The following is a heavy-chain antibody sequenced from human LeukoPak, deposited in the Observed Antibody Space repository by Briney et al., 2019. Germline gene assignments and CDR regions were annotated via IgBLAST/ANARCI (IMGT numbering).Heavy chain of an antibody. Sequence: GGSLRLSCAASGFTFSSYAMSWVRQAPGKGLEWVSAISGSGGSTYYADSVKGRFTISRDNSKNTLYLQMNSLRAEDAAVYYCAKPSDIVVVPAAISDYWGQGTLVTLSS. D-gene: IGHD2-2*01. CDR2: ISGSGGST. CDR3: AKPSDIVVVPAAISDY. J-gene: IGHJ4*02. V-gene: IGHV3-23*01. CDR1: GFTFSSYA.